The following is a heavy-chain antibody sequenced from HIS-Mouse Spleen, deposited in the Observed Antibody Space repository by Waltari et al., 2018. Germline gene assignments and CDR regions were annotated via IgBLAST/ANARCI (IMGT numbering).Heavy chain of an antibody. V-gene: IGHV2-70*15. J-gene: IGHJ4*02. D-gene: IGHD6-19*01. CDR1: GFSLSTSGMC. CDR2: NDWDDDK. CDR3: ARIAEGYSSGWYAFDY. Sequence: QVTLRESGPALVKPTQTLTLTCTFSGFSLSTSGMCVSWIRQPPGKALEWLARNDWDDDKYYSTSLKTRLTISKDTSKNQVVLTMTNMDPVDTATYYCARIAEGYSSGWYAFDYWGQGTLVTVSS.